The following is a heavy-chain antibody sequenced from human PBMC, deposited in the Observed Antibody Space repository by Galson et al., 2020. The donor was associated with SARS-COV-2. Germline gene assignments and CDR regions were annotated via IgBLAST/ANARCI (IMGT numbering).Heavy chain of an antibody. D-gene: IGHD3-3*01. J-gene: IGHJ6*02. CDR2: ISSSSSSI. Sequence: GESLKISCAAVGFTFSSYSVNWVRQAPGKGLEWVSSISSSSSSILYADSVKGRFTVSRDNAKNSLYLQMNSLRAEDTAVYYCARDEYQDSWSDSEMYGMDVWGQGTTVTVSS. V-gene: IGHV3-21*06. CDR3: ARDEYQDSWSDSEMYGMDV. CDR1: GFTFSSYS.